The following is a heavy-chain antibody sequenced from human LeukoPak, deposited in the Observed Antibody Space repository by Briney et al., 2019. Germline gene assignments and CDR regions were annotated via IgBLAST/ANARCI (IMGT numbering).Heavy chain of an antibody. CDR3: AGKTSGAVPII. D-gene: IGHD3-10*01. Sequence: PGGSLRLSCAASGFTFSSYSMNWVRQAPGKGLEWVSSISSSSSYIYYADSVKGRFTISRDNAKNTLYLQMNNLRDEDTAVYYCAGKTSGAVPIIWGQGTLVTVSS. V-gene: IGHV3-21*01. CDR1: GFTFSSYS. J-gene: IGHJ4*02. CDR2: ISSSSSYI.